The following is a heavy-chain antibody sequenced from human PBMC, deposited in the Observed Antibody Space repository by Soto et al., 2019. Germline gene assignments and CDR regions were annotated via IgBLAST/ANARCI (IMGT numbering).Heavy chain of an antibody. CDR2: IKSKTDGGTT. J-gene: IGHJ6*02. Sequence: GGSLRLSCAASGFTFSNAWMNWVRQAPGKGLEWVGRIKSKTDGGTTDYAAPVKGRFTISRDDSKNTLYLQMNSLKTEDTAVYYCTTLVVPAAMNYGMDVWGQGTTVTVSS. V-gene: IGHV3-15*07. CDR1: GFTFSNAW. D-gene: IGHD2-2*01. CDR3: TTLVVPAAMNYGMDV.